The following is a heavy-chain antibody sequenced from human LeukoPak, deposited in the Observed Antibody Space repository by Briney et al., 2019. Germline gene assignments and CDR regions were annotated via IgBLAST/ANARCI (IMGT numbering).Heavy chain of an antibody. CDR2: IYTSGST. J-gene: IGHJ4*02. CDR3: ARGGSVAGPFDFDY. V-gene: IGHV4-4*07. CDR1: GGSISSYY. Sequence: SETLSLTRTVSGGSISSYYWSWIRQPAGKGLEWIGRIYTSGSTNYNPSLKSRVTMSVDTSKNQFSLKLSSVTAADTAVYYCARGGSVAGPFDFDYWGQGTLVTVSS. D-gene: IGHD6-19*01.